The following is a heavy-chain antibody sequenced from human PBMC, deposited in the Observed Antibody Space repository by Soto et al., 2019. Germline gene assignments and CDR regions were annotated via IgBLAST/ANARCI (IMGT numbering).Heavy chain of an antibody. CDR2: IKSKTDGGTT. CDR1: GFTFSNAW. V-gene: IGHV3-15*01. Sequence: GGSLRLSCAASGFTFSNAWMSWVRQAPGKGLEWVGRIKSKTDGGTTDYAAPVKGRFTISRDDSKNTLYLQMNSLKTEDTAVYYCTTSLRFLEWTTFDYWGQGTLVTVSS. J-gene: IGHJ4*02. D-gene: IGHD3-3*01. CDR3: TTSLRFLEWTTFDY.